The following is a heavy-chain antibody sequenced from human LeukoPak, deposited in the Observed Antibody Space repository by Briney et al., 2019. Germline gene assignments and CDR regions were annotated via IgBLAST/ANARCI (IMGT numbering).Heavy chain of an antibody. V-gene: IGHV4-59*01. Sequence: SETLSLTCTVSGGSISSYYWSWIRQPPGKGLEWIGYIYYSGSTNYNPSLKSRVTISVDTSKNQFSLKLSSVTAADTAVYYCARAAYTILGVVDGWFDPWGQGTLVTVSS. J-gene: IGHJ5*02. CDR1: GGSISSYY. CDR3: ARAAYTILGVVDGWFDP. CDR2: IYYSGST. D-gene: IGHD3-3*01.